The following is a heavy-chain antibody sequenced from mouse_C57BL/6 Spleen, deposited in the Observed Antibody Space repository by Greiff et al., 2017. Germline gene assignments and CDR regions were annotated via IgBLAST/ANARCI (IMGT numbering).Heavy chain of an antibody. CDR1: GYAFSSSW. D-gene: IGHD3-2*02. V-gene: IGHV1-82*01. CDR2: IYPGDGDT. J-gene: IGHJ4*01. CDR3: ARPAQATYYAMDY. Sequence: VQLQQSGPELVKPGASVKISCKASGYAFSSSWMNWVKQRPGKGLEWIGRIYPGDGDTNYNGKFKGKATLTADKSSSTAYMQLSSLTSEDSAVYFCARPAQATYYAMDYWGQGTSVTVSS.